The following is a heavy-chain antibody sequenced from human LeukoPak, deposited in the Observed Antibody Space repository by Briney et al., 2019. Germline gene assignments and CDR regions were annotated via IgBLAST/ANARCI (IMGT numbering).Heavy chain of an antibody. D-gene: IGHD6-19*01. CDR2: ISGSGGST. CDR3: AKDAGRSGWYNWFDP. V-gene: IGHV3-23*01. CDR1: GFTFSDYY. J-gene: IGHJ5*02. Sequence: GGSLRLSCAASGFTFSDYYMNWIRQAPGKGLEWVSAISGSGGSTYYADSVKGRFTISRDNSKNTLYLQMNSLRAEDTAVYYCAKDAGRSGWYNWFDPWGQGTLVTVSS.